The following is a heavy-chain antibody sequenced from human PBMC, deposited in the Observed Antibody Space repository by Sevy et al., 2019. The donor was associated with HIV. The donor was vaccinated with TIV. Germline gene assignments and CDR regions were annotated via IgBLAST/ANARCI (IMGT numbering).Heavy chain of an antibody. CDR3: ARWRAVAGSPHAFDI. Sequence: GGSLRLSCAASGFTFSSYWMHWVRQAPGKGLMWVSRINDDGSSTSYADSVKGRFTISRDNAKNTLYLQMNSLRAEDTAVYYCARWRAVAGSPHAFDIWGQGTMVTVSS. V-gene: IGHV3-74*01. D-gene: IGHD6-19*01. CDR2: INDDGSST. J-gene: IGHJ3*02. CDR1: GFTFSSYW.